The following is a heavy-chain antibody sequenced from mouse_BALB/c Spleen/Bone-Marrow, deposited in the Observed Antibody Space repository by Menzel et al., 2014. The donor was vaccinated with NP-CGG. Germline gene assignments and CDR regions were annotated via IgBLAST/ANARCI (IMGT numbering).Heavy chain of an antibody. J-gene: IGHJ1*01. Sequence: EVQGVESGGGLVKPGGSLKLSCAASGFAFSSYEMSWVRQTPEKRLEWVAYISSGGGSTYYPDTVKGRFTISIDNANNTLYLQMSGVKSEDTAMYYCARQGYGYVDFDVWGAGTTVTVSS. V-gene: IGHV5-12-1*01. CDR3: ARQGYGYVDFDV. CDR2: ISSGGGST. D-gene: IGHD1-2*01. CDR1: GFAFSSYE.